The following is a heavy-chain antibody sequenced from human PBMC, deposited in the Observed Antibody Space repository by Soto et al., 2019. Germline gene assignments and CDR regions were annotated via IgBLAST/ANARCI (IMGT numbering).Heavy chain of an antibody. D-gene: IGHD2-21*01. CDR2: IGPYGNSI. CDR1: GFSFRDYF. CDR3: ARDDHTYGVY. V-gene: IGHV3-11*01. J-gene: IGHJ4*02. Sequence: GESLKISCAASGFSFRDYFMSWLRQAPGKGLEWVSYIGPYGNSIYYADSVKGRFTISRDDATKSLHLHMNSLRTDDTAVYYCARDDHTYGVYWGQGTTVTVYS.